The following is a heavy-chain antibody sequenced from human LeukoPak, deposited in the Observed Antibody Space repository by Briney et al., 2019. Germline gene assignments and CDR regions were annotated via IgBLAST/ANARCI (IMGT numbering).Heavy chain of an antibody. J-gene: IGHJ4*02. CDR3: ARARLESPTRSYFDY. D-gene: IGHD3-3*01. CDR1: GDSMKYYF. Sequence: SETLSLTCTVSGDSMKYYFWSWIRQPPGKGLEWIGYIYYSGSTTYNPSLKSRVTISVDTSKNQFSLRLTSVTAADTSVYYCARARLESPTRSYFDYWGQGTLVTVSS. CDR2: IYYSGST. V-gene: IGHV4-59*08.